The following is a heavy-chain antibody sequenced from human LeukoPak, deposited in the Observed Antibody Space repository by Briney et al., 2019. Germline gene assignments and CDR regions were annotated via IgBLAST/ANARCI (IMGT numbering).Heavy chain of an antibody. CDR3: ARMARYYYGSGSYGGFDY. D-gene: IGHD3-10*01. J-gene: IGHJ4*02. Sequence: PSETLSLTCTVSGGSISSGDYYWSWIRQPAGKGLEWIGRIYTSGSTNYNPSLKSRVTISVDTSKNQFSLRLSSVTAADTAVYYCARMARYYYGSGSYGGFDYWGQGTLVTVSS. V-gene: IGHV4-61*02. CDR2: IYTSGST. CDR1: GGSISSGDYY.